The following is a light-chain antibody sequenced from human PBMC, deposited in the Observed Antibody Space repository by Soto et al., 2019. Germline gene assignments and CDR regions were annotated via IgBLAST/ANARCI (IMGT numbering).Light chain of an antibody. CDR1: QGISTS. J-gene: IGKJ5*01. CDR3: QHSKTNSLPIT. CDR2: TAS. V-gene: IGKV1-12*01. Sequence: DIQMTQSPCSVSASVVDRVTITCRASQGISTSLAWYQQKPGAAPKLLMYTASSLQDGVPSRFSGSGSGTDFTLTISSLQPEDFATYYCQHSKTNSLPITFGQGTRLEIK.